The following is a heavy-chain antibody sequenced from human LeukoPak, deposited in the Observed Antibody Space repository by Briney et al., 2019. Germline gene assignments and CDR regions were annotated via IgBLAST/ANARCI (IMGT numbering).Heavy chain of an antibody. D-gene: IGHD6-13*01. CDR1: VCSLSSYY. CDR2: IYYSGST. J-gene: IGHJ4*02. CDR3: VEAQYSSCWDKIYYFDY. Sequence: SETLSLTCTVSVCSLSSYYWSWIRQPPGKGLEWIGYIYYSGSTNYNPSLKSRVTISVDTSKNQFSLKLSSVTAADTTVYYCVEAQYSSCWDKIYYFDYWGQGTLVTVSS. V-gene: IGHV4-59*01.